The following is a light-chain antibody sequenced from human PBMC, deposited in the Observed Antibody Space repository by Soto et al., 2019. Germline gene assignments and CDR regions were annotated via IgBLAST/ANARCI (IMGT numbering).Light chain of an antibody. CDR1: QSVSNTY. Sequence: EVVLTQSPGTLSFSPGERATLSCRASQSVSNTYVAWYQHIPGQTPRLLIYGASNRATGIPDRFSGSGSGTDFTLTISRLEHEDFAVYYCQQHDSSPWMFGQGTKVDIK. V-gene: IGKV3-20*01. CDR2: GAS. CDR3: QQHDSSPWM. J-gene: IGKJ1*01.